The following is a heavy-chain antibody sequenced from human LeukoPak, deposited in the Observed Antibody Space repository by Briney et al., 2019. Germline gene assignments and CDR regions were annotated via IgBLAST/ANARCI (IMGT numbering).Heavy chain of an antibody. J-gene: IGHJ4*02. CDR2: IQSNGNEK. CDR1: GFTFSDYA. CDR3: ARGVTSWPQGPYHFDY. V-gene: IGHV3-30*02. D-gene: IGHD2-2*01. Sequence: GGSLRLSCAVSGFTFSDYAMHWVRQAPGKGLEWVTSIQSNGNEKYSSDSLKGRFTISRDNSKNTLYLQMNTVRPEDTGFVFCARGVTSWPQGPYHFDYWGQGILITVSS.